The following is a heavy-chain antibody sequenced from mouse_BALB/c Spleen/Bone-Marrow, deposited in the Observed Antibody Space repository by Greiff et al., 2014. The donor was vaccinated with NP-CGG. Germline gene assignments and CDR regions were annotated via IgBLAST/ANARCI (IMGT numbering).Heavy chain of an antibody. CDR2: LWADGST. D-gene: IGHD1-2*01. V-gene: IGHV2-9*02. Sequence: VQLVESGPGLVAPSQSLSITCTVSGFSLTTYGVHWVRQPSGKGLEWLGVLWADGSTNYNSALMSRLSISKDNSKSQVFLKMNSLQTDDTAMYYCARITTATGAMDYWGQGTSVTVSS. CDR3: ARITTATGAMDY. CDR1: GFSLTTYG. J-gene: IGHJ4*01.